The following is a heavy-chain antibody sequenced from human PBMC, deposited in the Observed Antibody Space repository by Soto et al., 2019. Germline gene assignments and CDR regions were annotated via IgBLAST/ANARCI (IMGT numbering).Heavy chain of an antibody. J-gene: IGHJ6*02. CDR2: IYYSGSS. V-gene: IGHV4-31*03. Sequence: PSETLSLTCTVSAESISSDGYYWSWLRQHPGTGPEWIGYIYYSGSSYYNPSLKSRVTTSVDSCKNQFSLKVSSVTAADTAVYDCARVSSGIDVWGQGTTVTVSS. CDR1: AESISSDGYY. CDR3: ARVSSGIDV.